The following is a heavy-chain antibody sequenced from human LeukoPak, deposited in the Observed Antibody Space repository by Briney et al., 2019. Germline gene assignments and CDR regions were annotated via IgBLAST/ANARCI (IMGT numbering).Heavy chain of an antibody. D-gene: IGHD6-13*01. J-gene: IGHJ4*02. V-gene: IGHV4-34*01. CDR2: INHSGST. Sequence: PSETLSLTCAVYGGSFSGYSWSWIRQPPGKGLEWIGEINHSGSTNYNPSLKSRVTISVGTSKNQFSLKLSSVTAADTAVYYCARRGQQLVRYYFDSWGQGTLVTVSS. CDR3: ARRGQQLVRYYFDS. CDR1: GGSFSGYS.